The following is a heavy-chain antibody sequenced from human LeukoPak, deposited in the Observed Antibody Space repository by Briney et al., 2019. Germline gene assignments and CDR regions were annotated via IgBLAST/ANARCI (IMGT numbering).Heavy chain of an antibody. CDR2: INPNSGDT. V-gene: IGHV1-2*06. CDR1: EYSLTGYH. Sequence: GSVKVSCKASEYSLTGYHMHWVRQAPGQGLEWMGRINPNSGDTNYAQKFQGRVTMTRDTSISTAYMELSRLRSDDTAVYYCARDYCSSTSCLFDYWGQGTLVTVSS. J-gene: IGHJ4*02. D-gene: IGHD2-2*01. CDR3: ARDYCSSTSCLFDY.